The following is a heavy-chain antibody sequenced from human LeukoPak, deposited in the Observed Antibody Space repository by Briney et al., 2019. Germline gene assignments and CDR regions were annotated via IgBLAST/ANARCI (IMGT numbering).Heavy chain of an antibody. J-gene: IGHJ3*02. D-gene: IGHD6-19*01. V-gene: IGHV3-33*01. CDR3: ARLSAFIAVAGFDAFDI. CDR1: GFTFSSYG. Sequence: PGGSLRLSCAASGFTFSSYGMHWVRQAPGKGLEWVAVIWYDGSNKYYADSVKGRFTISRDNSKNTLYLQMNSLRAEDTAVYYCARLSAFIAVAGFDAFDIWGQGTMVTVSS. CDR2: IWYDGSNK.